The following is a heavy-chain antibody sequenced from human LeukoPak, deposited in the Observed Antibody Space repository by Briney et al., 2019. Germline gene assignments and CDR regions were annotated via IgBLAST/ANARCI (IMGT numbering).Heavy chain of an antibody. CDR2: IYSGGST. CDR3: ARFPYSSSWYAHYYYYGMDV. Sequence: GGSLRLFCAASGFTVSSNYMSWVRQAPGKGLEWVSVIYSGGSTYYADSAKGRFTISRDNPKNTLYLQMNSLRAEDAAVYYCARFPYSSSWYAHYYYYGMDVWGQGTTVTVSS. V-gene: IGHV3-66*01. J-gene: IGHJ6*02. D-gene: IGHD6-13*01. CDR1: GFTVSSNY.